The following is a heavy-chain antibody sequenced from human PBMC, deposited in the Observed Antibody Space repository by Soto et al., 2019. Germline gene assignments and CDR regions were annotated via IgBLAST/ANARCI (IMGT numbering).Heavy chain of an antibody. CDR3: AKPPSKAFGGVIVYFDY. CDR2: ISGSGGST. D-gene: IGHD3-16*02. V-gene: IGHV3-23*01. J-gene: IGHJ4*02. CDR1: GFTFSSYA. Sequence: GGSLRLSCAASGFTFSSYAMSWVRQAPGKGLEWVSAISGSGGSTYYADSVKGRFTISRDNSKNTLYLQMNSLRAEDTAVYYCAKPPSKAFGGVIVYFDYWGQGTLVTVSS.